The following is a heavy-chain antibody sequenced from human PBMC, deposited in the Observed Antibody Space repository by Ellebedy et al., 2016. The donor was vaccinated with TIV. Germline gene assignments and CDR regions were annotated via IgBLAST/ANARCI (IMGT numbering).Heavy chain of an antibody. J-gene: IGHJ4*02. D-gene: IGHD6-19*01. CDR3: ATVGRWQWLGYYFDY. CDR2: FDPEDGET. V-gene: IGHV1-24*01. Sequence: ASVKVSCXASGGTFSSYAISWVRQAPGQGLEWMGGFDPEDGETIYAQKFQGRVTMTEDTSTDTAYMELSSLRSEDTAVYYCATVGRWQWLGYYFDYWGQGTLVTVSS. CDR1: GGTFSSYA.